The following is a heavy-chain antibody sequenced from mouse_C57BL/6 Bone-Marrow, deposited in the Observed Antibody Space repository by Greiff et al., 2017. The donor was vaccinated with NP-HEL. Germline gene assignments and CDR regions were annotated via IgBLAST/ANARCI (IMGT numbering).Heavy chain of an antibody. V-gene: IGHV1-69*01. CDR2: IDPSDSYT. CDR1: GYTFTSYW. Sequence: QVHVKQPGAELVMPGASVKLSCKASGYTFTSYWMHWVKQRPGQGLEWIGEIDPSDSYTNYNQKFKGKSTLTVDKSSSTAYMQLSSLTSEDSAVYYCARGEWSFDDWGQGTTLTVSS. J-gene: IGHJ2*01. D-gene: IGHD1-3*01. CDR3: ARGEWSFDD.